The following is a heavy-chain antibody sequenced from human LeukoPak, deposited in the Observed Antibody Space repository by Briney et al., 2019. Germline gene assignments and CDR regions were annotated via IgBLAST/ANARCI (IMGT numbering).Heavy chain of an antibody. D-gene: IGHD1-7*01. CDR3: ARDFETTVDP. V-gene: IGHV4-39*07. CDR1: GGSISSSSYY. J-gene: IGHJ5*02. CDR2: IYYSGST. Sequence: SETLSLTCTVSGGSISSSSYYWGWIRQPPGKGLEWIVSIYYSGSTYYNPSLKSRVTISVDTSKNQFSLKLSSVTAADTAVYYCARDFETTVDPWGQGTLVTVSS.